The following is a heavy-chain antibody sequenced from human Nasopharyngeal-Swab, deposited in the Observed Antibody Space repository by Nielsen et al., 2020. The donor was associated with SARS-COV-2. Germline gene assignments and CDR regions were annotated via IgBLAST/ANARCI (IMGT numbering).Heavy chain of an antibody. CDR2: IRYNGGDK. CDR3: VSPPYGGSD. J-gene: IGHJ4*01. CDR1: GFIFSHYG. Sequence: GESLKISCVASGFIFSHYGMQWVRQAPGKGLEWVAFIRYNGGDKYYADSVKGRFTISRDNSKNTLYLQMNNLRVEDTAVYYCVSPPYGGSDWGQGTLVTVSS. V-gene: IGHV3-30*02. D-gene: IGHD3-10*01.